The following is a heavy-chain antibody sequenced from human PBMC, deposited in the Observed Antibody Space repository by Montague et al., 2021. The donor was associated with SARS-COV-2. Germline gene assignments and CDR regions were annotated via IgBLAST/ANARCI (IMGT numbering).Heavy chain of an antibody. V-gene: IGHV4-34*01. Sequence: SETLSLTCAVYGGSFSGYYWSWIRQPPGKGLEWIGEINHSGSTNYYPSLKSRVTISVDTSKNQFSLKLSSVTAAATAVYYCARVRYYGSGTSLGMDVWGQGTTVTVSS. CDR2: INHSGST. D-gene: IGHD3-10*01. J-gene: IGHJ6*02. CDR3: ARVRYYGSGTSLGMDV. CDR1: GGSFSGYY.